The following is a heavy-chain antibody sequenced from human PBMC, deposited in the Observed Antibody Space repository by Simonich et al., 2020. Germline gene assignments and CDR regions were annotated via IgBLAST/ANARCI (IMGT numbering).Heavy chain of an antibody. CDR2: IYHSGRT. D-gene: IGHD6-13*01. J-gene: IGHJ6*02. CDR1: GYSISSGYY. V-gene: IGHV4-38-2*01. CDR3: ARVGYSNYYYYGMDV. Sequence: QVQLQESGPGLVKPSETLSLTCAVSGYSISSGYYWGWIRQPPGKGLEWIGSIYHSGRTYYNPPLRSRVTISVDTSTNQFSLKLSSVTAAYTAVYYCARVGYSNYYYYGMDVWGQGTTVTVSS.